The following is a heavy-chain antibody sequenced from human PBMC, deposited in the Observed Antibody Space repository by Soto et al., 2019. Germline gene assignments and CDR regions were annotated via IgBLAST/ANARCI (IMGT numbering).Heavy chain of an antibody. Sequence: QVQLQQWGAGLLKPSETLSLTCAVYGGAFSGYYWSWIRQPPGKGLAWVGEINHSGSTNYNPSLKSRVTISVDTSKNQFSLRLSSVTAADTAVYYCARALTAMEYYYYYGMDVWGQGTTVTVSS. D-gene: IGHD5-18*01. CDR2: INHSGST. CDR1: GGAFSGYY. J-gene: IGHJ6*02. V-gene: IGHV4-34*01. CDR3: ARALTAMEYYYYYGMDV.